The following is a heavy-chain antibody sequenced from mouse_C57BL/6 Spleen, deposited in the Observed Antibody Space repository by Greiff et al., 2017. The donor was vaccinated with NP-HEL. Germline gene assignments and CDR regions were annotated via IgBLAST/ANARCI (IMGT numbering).Heavy chain of an antibody. CDR1: GYTFTGYW. CDR2: ILPGSGST. Sequence: VQLQQSGAELMTPGASVKLSCKATGYTFTGYWIEWVQQRPGHGLEWIGEILPGSGSTNYNEQFKGKATFTADTSSNLAYMQLSSLTTEDSASYYCARGYADYYPYDAMDYWGQGTSVTVSS. J-gene: IGHJ4*01. CDR3: ARGYADYYPYDAMDY. D-gene: IGHD2-3*01. V-gene: IGHV1-9*01.